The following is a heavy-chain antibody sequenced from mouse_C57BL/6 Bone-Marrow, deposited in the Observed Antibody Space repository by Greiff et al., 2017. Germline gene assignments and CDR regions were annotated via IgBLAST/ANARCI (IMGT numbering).Heavy chain of an antibody. Sequence: EVQLQQSGPSLVRPSQTLSLTCTVTGFSINSDCYWIWIRQFPGNKLEYIGYTFYSGITYYNPSLESRTYITRDTSKNQFSLKLSSVTTEDTATYYYARGRYGSSFWYFDVWGTGTTVTVSS. J-gene: IGHJ1*03. CDR3: ARGRYGSSFWYFDV. CDR2: TFYSGIT. D-gene: IGHD1-1*01. V-gene: IGHV3-3*01. CDR1: GFSINSDCY.